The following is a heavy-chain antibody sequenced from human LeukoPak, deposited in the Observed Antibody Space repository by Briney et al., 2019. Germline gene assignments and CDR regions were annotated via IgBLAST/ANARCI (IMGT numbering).Heavy chain of an antibody. CDR3: ARAGYDTSGYYSY. D-gene: IGHD3-22*01. Sequence: ASVKVSCKASGYTFTSYYMHWVRQAPGQGLEWMGIINPSGGSTSYAQEFQGRVTVTRDTSTSTVYMELSSLRSEDTALYYCARAGYDTSGYYSYWGQGTLVTVSS. CDR2: INPSGGST. CDR1: GYTFTSYY. J-gene: IGHJ4*02. V-gene: IGHV1-46*01.